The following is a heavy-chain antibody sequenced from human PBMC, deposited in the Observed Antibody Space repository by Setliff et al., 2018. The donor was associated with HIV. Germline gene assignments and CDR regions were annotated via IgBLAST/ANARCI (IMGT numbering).Heavy chain of an antibody. D-gene: IGHD2-8*01. J-gene: IGHJ6*03. Sequence: PSETLSLTCTVSGGSMSTYYWSWIRQPPGKGLEWIGYIYTSGSTNYNPSLRSRVTISVDTSKNHFSLRLSSVTAADTAVYYCARSRPRSMDFYMDVWGKGTTVTVSS. CDR3: ARSRPRSMDFYMDV. CDR2: IYTSGST. V-gene: IGHV4-4*08. CDR1: GGSMSTYY.